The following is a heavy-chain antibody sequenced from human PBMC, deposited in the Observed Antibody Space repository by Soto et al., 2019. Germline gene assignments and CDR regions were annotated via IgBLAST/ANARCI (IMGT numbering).Heavy chain of an antibody. D-gene: IGHD6-13*01. CDR2: IDASGNT. V-gene: IGHV4-4*07. CDR3: ARYSNNWFQAEGMDV. J-gene: IGHJ6*02. Sequence: SKTLSLTCTVLGDSISTSYWRWIRQPAGKGLEWIGRIDASGNTNYTASHSSRVTMSIDTSKKHFSLKLTSVTAADTAIYYCARYSNNWFQAEGMDVWGQGTTVTVSS. CDR1: GDSISTSY.